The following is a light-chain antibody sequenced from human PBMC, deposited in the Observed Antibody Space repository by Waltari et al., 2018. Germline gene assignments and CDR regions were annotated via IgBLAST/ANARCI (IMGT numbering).Light chain of an antibody. J-gene: IGLJ3*02. Sequence: QSVLTQPPSASGTPGQRVTISCSGSSSNIGSNTVNWYQQLPGTAPKLLIYSNNPRPPGVPARFSGSKSGTSTSRAISGLQSEDEADYYCAAWYDSLNGWVFGGGTKLTVL. CDR1: SSNIGSNT. CDR2: SNN. CDR3: AAWYDSLNGWV. V-gene: IGLV1-44*01.